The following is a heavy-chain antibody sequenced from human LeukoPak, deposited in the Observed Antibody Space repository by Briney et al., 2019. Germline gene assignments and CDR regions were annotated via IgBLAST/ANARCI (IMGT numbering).Heavy chain of an antibody. CDR1: GGSISSYY. D-gene: IGHD3-22*01. V-gene: IGHV4-59*12. CDR2: IYYSGST. CDR3: AREYYYDSSGYSTTGFDY. J-gene: IGHJ4*02. Sequence: SETLSLTCTVSGGSISSYYWSWIRQPPGKGLEWIGYIYYSGSTNYNPSLKSRVTISVDTSKNQFSLKLSSVTAADTAVYYCAREYYYDSSGYSTTGFDYWGQGTLVTVSS.